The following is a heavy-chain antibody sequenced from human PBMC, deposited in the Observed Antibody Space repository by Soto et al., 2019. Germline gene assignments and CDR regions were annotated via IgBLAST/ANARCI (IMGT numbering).Heavy chain of an antibody. Sequence: QVQLVQSGGEVKKPGASMKVSCKASGYTFATYGVSWVRQAPGRGLEWVGWVSAINGATSPAQNFQDRLIMTTDTSTSTAYMELRSLRSDDTAIYYCTRGKSIAVPEGPWGQGTLVTVSS. CDR2: VSAINGAT. J-gene: IGHJ5*02. CDR1: GYTFATYG. CDR3: TRGKSIAVPEGP. D-gene: IGHD6-19*01. V-gene: IGHV1-18*01.